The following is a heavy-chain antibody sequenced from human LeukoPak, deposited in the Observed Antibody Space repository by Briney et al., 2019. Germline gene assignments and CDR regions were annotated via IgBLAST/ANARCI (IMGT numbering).Heavy chain of an antibody. V-gene: IGHV4-4*02. Sequence: SETLSLTCAVSGVSISSSEWWIWVRQPPGQGLEWIGEIHRDGRTRYNPSLKSRVAMSMDYSKNQFSLSVTSVTAADTAIYYCGKTDIYFNPIDYWGPGSLVTVSS. CDR1: GVSISSSEW. J-gene: IGHJ4*02. CDR2: IHRDGRT. D-gene: IGHD3-9*01. CDR3: GKTDIYFNPIDY.